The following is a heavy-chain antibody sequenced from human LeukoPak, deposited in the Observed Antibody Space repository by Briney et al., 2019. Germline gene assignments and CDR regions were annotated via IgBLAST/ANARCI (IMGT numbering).Heavy chain of an antibody. V-gene: IGHV1-46*01. CDR1: GYTFTSYY. CDR3: AKDYEYDILTGYSNFDY. CDR2: INPSGGST. D-gene: IGHD3-9*01. J-gene: IGHJ4*02. Sequence: GASVKVSCTASGYTFTSYYMHWVRQAPGQGLEWMGIINPSGGSTSYAQKFQGRVTMTRDTSTSTVYMELSSLRSEDTAVYYCAKDYEYDILTGYSNFDYWGQGTLVTVSS.